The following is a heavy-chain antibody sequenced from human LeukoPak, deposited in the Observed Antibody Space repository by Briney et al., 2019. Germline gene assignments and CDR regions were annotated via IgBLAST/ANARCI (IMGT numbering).Heavy chain of an antibody. CDR1: GFTFSSYG. D-gene: IGHD1-26*01. J-gene: IGHJ6*02. V-gene: IGHV3-48*04. CDR2: ISSSSTAK. Sequence: PGRSLRLSCAASGFTFSSYGMHWVRQAPGKGLEWVSYISSSSTAKYYADSVKGRFTISRDNAKNSLFLQMNNLRAEDTAVYYCARGLYSGTYWGDSHYGMDVWGQGTTVTVSS. CDR3: ARGLYSGTYWGDSHYGMDV.